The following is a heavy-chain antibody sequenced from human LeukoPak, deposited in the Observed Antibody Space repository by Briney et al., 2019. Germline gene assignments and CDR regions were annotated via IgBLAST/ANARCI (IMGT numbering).Heavy chain of an antibody. CDR3: ARGLIQAAAGAFDI. J-gene: IGHJ3*02. CDR2: MQTNGNT. V-gene: IGHV4-61*02. Sequence: PSETLSLTCTVSGGSITSGSYFWTWIRQPAGKGLEWLGRMQTNGNTNYNPSLKSRVAISIDTSKNQFSLKLSSVTAADTAVYYCARGLIQAAAGAFDIWGQGTMVTVSS. CDR1: GGSITSGSYF. D-gene: IGHD5-18*01.